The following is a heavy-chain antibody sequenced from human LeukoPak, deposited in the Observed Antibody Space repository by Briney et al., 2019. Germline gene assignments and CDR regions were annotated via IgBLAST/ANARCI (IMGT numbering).Heavy chain of an antibody. CDR3: SRVGSSWHAFDF. CDR2: INNDGTTT. V-gene: IGHV3-74*01. CDR1: VFTFSSYW. J-gene: IGHJ4*02. D-gene: IGHD6-13*01. Sequence: GGSLRLSCAASVFTFSSYWMHWVRQVPGKGLVWVSRINNDGTTTHYAGSVQGRFTISRDNAKNTLYLQMNSLRAEDTAVYYCSRVGSSWHAFDFWGQGTLVTVSS.